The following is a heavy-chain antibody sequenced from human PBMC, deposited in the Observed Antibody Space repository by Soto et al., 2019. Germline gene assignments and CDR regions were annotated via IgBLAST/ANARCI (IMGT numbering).Heavy chain of an antibody. V-gene: IGHV3-23*01. J-gene: IGHJ3*02. D-gene: IGHD3-10*01. Sequence: EVQLLESGGGLVQPGGSLRVSCAASGFTFSPYAMSWVRQAPGKGLEWVSTISDSGDRTYHADSVKGRFTISRDNSKNTLYLQMNSLRAEDTAVYYCATHYPLHAFDIWGQGTMVTVSS. CDR3: ATHYPLHAFDI. CDR1: GFTFSPYA. CDR2: ISDSGDRT.